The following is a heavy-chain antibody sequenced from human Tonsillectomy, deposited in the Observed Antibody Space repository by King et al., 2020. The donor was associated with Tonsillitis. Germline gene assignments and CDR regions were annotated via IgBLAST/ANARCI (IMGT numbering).Heavy chain of an antibody. J-gene: IGHJ3*02. CDR3: ASHLSHDAFDI. CDR2: ISSSSSYI. CDR1: GFTFSSYS. Sequence: DVQLVESGGGLVKPGGSLRLSCAASGFTFSSYSMNWVRQAPGKGLDWVSSISSSSSYIYYADSVKGRFTISRDNAKNSLYLQMNSLRAEDTAVYYCASHLSHDAFDIWGQGTMVTVSS. V-gene: IGHV3-21*01.